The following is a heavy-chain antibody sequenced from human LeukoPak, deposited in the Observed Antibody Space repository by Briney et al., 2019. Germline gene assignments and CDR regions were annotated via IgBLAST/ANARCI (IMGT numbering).Heavy chain of an antibody. D-gene: IGHD2/OR15-2a*01. V-gene: IGHV3-74*01. CDR3: VSFYETY. Sequence: RPGGSLRLSCAASGNYWMHWVRHAPGKGLVWVSHINSDGSWTSYADSVKGRFTISKDNAKNTVYLQMNSLRAEDTAVYYCVSFYETYWGRGTLVTVSS. CDR1: GNYW. J-gene: IGHJ4*02. CDR2: INSDGSWT.